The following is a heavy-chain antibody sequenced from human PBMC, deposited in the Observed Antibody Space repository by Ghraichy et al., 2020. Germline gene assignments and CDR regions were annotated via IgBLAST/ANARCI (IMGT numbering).Heavy chain of an antibody. J-gene: IGHJ5*02. CDR1: GFTFSSYA. Sequence: GGSLRLSCAASGFTFSSYAMNWVRQAPGKGLEWVSRIRGSGGTTYYADSVKGRFTISRDNSKNTLHLQMNSLRAEDTAVYYCAKAWGYCSGGICPEYNWFDPWGQGTLVTVSS. CDR2: IRGSGGTT. CDR3: AKAWGYCSGGICPEYNWFDP. D-gene: IGHD2-15*01. V-gene: IGHV3-23*01.